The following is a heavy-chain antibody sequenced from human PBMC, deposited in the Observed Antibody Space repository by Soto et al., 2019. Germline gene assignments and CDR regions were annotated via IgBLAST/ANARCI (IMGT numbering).Heavy chain of an antibody. CDR2: ISSSSSTI. CDR1: GFTFSSYS. CDR3: ARTTVSEYFDFPPDSFDI. J-gene: IGHJ3*02. D-gene: IGHD3-16*01. V-gene: IGHV3-48*01. Sequence: GGSLRLSCAASGFTFSSYSMNWVRQAPGKGLEWVSYISSSSSTIYYADSVKGRFTISRDNAKNSLYLQMNSLRAEDTAVYYCARTTVSEYFDFPPDSFDISGPGTIVTVSS.